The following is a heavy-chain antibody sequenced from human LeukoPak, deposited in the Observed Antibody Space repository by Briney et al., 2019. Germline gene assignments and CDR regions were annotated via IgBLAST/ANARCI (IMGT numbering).Heavy chain of an antibody. J-gene: IGHJ6*03. CDR2: IIDSGEST. Sequence: GGSLRLSCVASGFTFSQYGMSWVSQAPGKGLEWVSGIIDSGESTYYANFAKGRFTISRDNSNNTLYLQMNSLRAEDTAVYYCAKLGGQELHNYYVAVCGKGTTVAVSS. V-gene: IGHV3-23*01. CDR3: AKLGGQELHNYYVAV. CDR1: GFTFSQYG. D-gene: IGHD3-16*01.